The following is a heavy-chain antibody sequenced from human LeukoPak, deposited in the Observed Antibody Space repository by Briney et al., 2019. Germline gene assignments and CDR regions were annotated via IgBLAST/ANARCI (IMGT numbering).Heavy chain of an antibody. CDR2: VYYSGST. D-gene: IGHD3-3*01. CDR1: GGSISSYY. J-gene: IGHJ3*02. CDR3: ARGQRYDFWSGYLDDAFDI. Sequence: SETLSLTCTVSGGSISSYYWSWIRRPPGRGLEWIGYVYYSGSTNYNPSLKSRVTMSVDTSKNQFSLKLSSVTAADTAVYYCARGQRYDFWSGYLDDAFDIWGQGTMVTVSS. V-gene: IGHV4-59*12.